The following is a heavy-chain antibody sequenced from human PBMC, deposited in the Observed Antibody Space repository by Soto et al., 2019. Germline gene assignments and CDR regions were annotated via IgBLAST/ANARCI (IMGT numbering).Heavy chain of an antibody. CDR3: ARDDDYGDNGLDY. CDR2: ILDDGSDK. D-gene: IGHD4-17*01. J-gene: IGHJ4*02. V-gene: IGHV3-33*01. CDR1: GFSFSSYG. Sequence: QVQLVESGGGVVQPGRSLRLSCAASGFSFSSYGMHWVRQAPGKGLEWVAVILDDGSDKDYTDAVKGRFTISRDNSKNTLHLEMNSLRAEDTAVYYCARDDDYGDNGLDYWGQGTLVTVSS.